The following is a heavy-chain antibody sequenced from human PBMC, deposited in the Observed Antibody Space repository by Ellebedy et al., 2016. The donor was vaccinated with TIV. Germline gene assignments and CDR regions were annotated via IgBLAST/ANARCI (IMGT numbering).Heavy chain of an antibody. J-gene: IGHJ4*02. CDR3: ARVDLGLAFHS. CDR2: IYSAGST. V-gene: IGHV3-53*01. Sequence: GGSLRLSCAVSGFDVSSNYWSWVRQAPGKGLDWVSIIYSAGSTYYADSVKGRFTISRDSSNNTLHLQMTSLRADDTAVYYCARVDLGLAFHSWGRGTLVTVSS. CDR1: GFDVSSNY. D-gene: IGHD3/OR15-3a*01.